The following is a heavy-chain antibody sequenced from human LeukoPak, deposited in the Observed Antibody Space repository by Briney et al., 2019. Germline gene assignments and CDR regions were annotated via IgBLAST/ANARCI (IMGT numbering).Heavy chain of an antibody. V-gene: IGHV1-69*13. J-gene: IGHJ4*02. Sequence: GASVKVSCKASGGTSTGYTVSWVRQAPGQGLEWMGGIIPIFRTPKYAQKFQGRVTITADESTTTAYMELSSLRSEDTAVYYCARTYSGSYALDYWGQGTLVAVSS. CDR3: ARTYSGSYALDY. CDR1: GGTSTGYT. CDR2: IIPIFRTP. D-gene: IGHD1-26*01.